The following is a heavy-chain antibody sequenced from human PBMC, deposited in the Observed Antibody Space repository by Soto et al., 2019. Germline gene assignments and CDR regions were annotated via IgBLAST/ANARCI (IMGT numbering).Heavy chain of an antibody. V-gene: IGHV3-23*01. CDR1: GVPFSSYA. Sequence: GWSLRLSCAASGVPFSSYAVSGVRQAPGKGLEWVSAISGSGGSTYYADSVKGRFTISRDNSKNTLYLQMNSLRAEDTAVYYCAKGREAHHWGQGTLVTVSS. J-gene: IGHJ5*02. CDR2: ISGSGGST. CDR3: AKGREAHH.